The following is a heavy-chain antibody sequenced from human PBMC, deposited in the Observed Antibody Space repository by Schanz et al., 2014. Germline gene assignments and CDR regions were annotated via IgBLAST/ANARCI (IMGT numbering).Heavy chain of an antibody. CDR3: ARDKGGYYPFDY. Sequence: VQLVESGGGFVKPGGSLRLSCAASGFTFSTYWMSWVRQAPGKGLEWVANIKQDESERSYVDSVKGRFTISRDNAKNSLYLQMNSLRAEDTAVYYCARDKGGYYPFDYWGQGTLVTVSS. CDR2: IKQDESER. CDR1: GFTFSTYW. V-gene: IGHV3-7*01. D-gene: IGHD3-3*01. J-gene: IGHJ4*02.